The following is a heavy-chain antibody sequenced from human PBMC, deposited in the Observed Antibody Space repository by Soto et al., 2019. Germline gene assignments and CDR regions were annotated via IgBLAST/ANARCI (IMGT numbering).Heavy chain of an antibody. J-gene: IGHJ5*02. V-gene: IGHV4-34*01. D-gene: IGHD3-9*01. CDR3: ARQRYFDRPRWFDP. Sequence: PSETLSLTCAFYGGSFRGYYWSWIRQPPGKGLEWNGEINHSGSTNYNPSLKSRVTISVDTSKNQFSLKLSSVTAADTAVYYCARQRYFDRPRWFDPWGQGTLVTVSS. CDR1: GGSFRGYY. CDR2: INHSGST.